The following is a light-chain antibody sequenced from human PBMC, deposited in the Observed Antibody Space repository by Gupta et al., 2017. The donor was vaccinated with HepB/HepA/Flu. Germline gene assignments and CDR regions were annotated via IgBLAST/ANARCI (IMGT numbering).Light chain of an antibody. J-gene: IGKJ4*01. Sequence: VLTQSPAFQSVSPEGKVTITCRASQSVGTDLHWYRQKPGQSPMLLIKFASQSLSGVPPRIIGSGSGTYFTLTISSPRAEDAATYYCHQSDVLPLTFGGGTKVEIK. CDR1: QSVGTD. V-gene: IGKV6-21*01. CDR2: FAS. CDR3: HQSDVLPLT.